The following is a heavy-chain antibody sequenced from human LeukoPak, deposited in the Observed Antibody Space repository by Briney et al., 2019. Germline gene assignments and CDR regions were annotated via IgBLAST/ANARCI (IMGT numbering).Heavy chain of an antibody. Sequence: PSETLSLTCTVSGGSISSSSYCWGWIRQPPGKGLEWIGSVCYSGSTYYNPSLKSRVTISVDTSKNQFSLKLSSVTAADTAVYYCARQYSGDSRSPFFDYWGQGTLDTVSS. CDR2: VCYSGST. D-gene: IGHD5-18*01. CDR1: GGSISSSSYC. CDR3: ARQYSGDSRSPFFDY. V-gene: IGHV4-39*01. J-gene: IGHJ4*02.